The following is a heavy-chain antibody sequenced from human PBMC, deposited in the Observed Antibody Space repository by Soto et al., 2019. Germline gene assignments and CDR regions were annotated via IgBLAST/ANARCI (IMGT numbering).Heavy chain of an antibody. Sequence: QVQLVESGGGVVQPGRSLRLSCAASGFTFSSYGMHWVRQAPGKGLEWVAVISYDGSNKYYADSVKGRFTISRDNSKNTLYLQMNSLRAEDTAVYYCAKGTAGGYWGQGTLVTVSS. V-gene: IGHV3-30*18. CDR3: AKGTAGGY. CDR2: ISYDGSNK. J-gene: IGHJ4*02. D-gene: IGHD3-10*01. CDR1: GFTFSSYG.